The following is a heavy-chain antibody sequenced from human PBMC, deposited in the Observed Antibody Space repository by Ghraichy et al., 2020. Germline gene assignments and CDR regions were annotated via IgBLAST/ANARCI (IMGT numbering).Heavy chain of an antibody. V-gene: IGHV3-30*04. CDR3: ALKPSGYSYGYYFDY. CDR2: ISYDGSNK. Sequence: LRLSCAASGFTFSSYAMHWVRQAPGKGLEWVAVISYDGSNKYYADSVKGRFTISRDNSKNTLYLQMNSLRAEDTAVYYCALKPSGYSYGYYFDYWGQGTLVTVSS. D-gene: IGHD5-18*01. CDR1: GFTFSSYA. J-gene: IGHJ4*02.